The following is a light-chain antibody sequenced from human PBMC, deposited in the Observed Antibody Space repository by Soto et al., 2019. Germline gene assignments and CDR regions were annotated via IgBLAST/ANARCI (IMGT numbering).Light chain of an antibody. Sequence: QSALTQPPSASGSPGQSVTISCTGTSSDVAGYNYVSWYQQHPGKAPKLMIYEVSKRPSGVPDRFSGSKSGNTASLTVSGLQDEDEADYYCSSYAGNNNVVFGGGTKVTVL. CDR1: SSDVAGYNY. J-gene: IGLJ2*01. CDR3: SSYAGNNNVV. CDR2: EVS. V-gene: IGLV2-8*01.